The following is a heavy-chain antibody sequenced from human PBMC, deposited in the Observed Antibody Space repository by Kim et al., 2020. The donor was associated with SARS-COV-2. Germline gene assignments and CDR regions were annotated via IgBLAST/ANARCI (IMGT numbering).Heavy chain of an antibody. V-gene: IGHV3-13*01. Sequence: GSVKGRFTIYRENAKNSLYRQMNSLRAGDTAVYYCARAGRHYYGSAAFDIWGQGTMVTVSS. CDR3: ARAGRHYYGSAAFDI. D-gene: IGHD3-10*01. J-gene: IGHJ3*02.